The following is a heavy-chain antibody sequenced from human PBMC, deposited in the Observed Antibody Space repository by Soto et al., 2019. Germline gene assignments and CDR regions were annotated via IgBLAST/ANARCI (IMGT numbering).Heavy chain of an antibody. CDR1: GGSITSHW. CDR2: IFHTGSA. V-gene: IGHV4-4*02. D-gene: IGHD2-21*01. CDR3: ARQIAVSGTRGCEH. Sequence: QVQLQESGPGLMKPSGTLSLTCAVSGGSITSHWWSWVRQPPGKGLEWIADIFHTGSANYNPSLRGRLTITMDKTRNHLSLNLNSVTAADTAVYYCARQIAVSGTRGCEHWGQGTLVTVSS. J-gene: IGHJ4*02.